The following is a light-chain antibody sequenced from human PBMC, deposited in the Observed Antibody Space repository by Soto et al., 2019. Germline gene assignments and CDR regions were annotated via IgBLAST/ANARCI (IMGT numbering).Light chain of an antibody. CDR2: GAS. J-gene: IGKJ4*01. V-gene: IGKV3-15*01. CDR1: QSVGSN. Sequence: EIVMTQSPATLSVSPGERATLSCRASQSVGSNFAWYQQKPGQAPRLLIYGASTRATGIPARFSGSGSGTEFTLTISSPQSEDFAVYYCQHYNNWPLTFGGGTKVDIK. CDR3: QHYNNWPLT.